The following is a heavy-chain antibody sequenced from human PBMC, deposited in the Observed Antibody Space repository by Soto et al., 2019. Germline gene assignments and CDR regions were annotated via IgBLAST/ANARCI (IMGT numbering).Heavy chain of an antibody. D-gene: IGHD3-3*01. Sequence: SKTLSLTCTVSGGSISSYYWSWIRQPPGKGLEWIGYIYYSGSTNYNPSLKSRVTISVDTSKNQFSLKLSSVTAADTAVYYCARHGGSTTIFGINYYYYYMDVWGKGTTVTVSS. V-gene: IGHV4-59*08. J-gene: IGHJ6*03. CDR2: IYYSGST. CDR1: GGSISSYY. CDR3: ARHGGSTTIFGINYYYYYMDV.